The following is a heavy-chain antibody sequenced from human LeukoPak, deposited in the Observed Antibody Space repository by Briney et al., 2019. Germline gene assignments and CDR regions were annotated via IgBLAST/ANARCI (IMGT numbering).Heavy chain of an antibody. CDR3: AKEDPQWLVHVGADY. CDR2: ISISGENT. V-gene: IGHV3-23*01. Sequence: GGSLRLSCAASGFTFSSYAMSWVRQAPGKGLEWVSAISISGENTYYADSVKGRFTISRDTSRNTLYLQMNSLRAEDTAVYYCAKEDPQWLVHVGADYWGQGTLVTVSS. CDR1: GFTFSSYA. J-gene: IGHJ4*02. D-gene: IGHD6-19*01.